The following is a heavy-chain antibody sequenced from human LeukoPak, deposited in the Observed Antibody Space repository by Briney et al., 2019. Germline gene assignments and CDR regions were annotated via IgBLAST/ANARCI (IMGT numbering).Heavy chain of an antibody. V-gene: IGHV3-23*01. CDR1: GFTVSSNY. J-gene: IGHJ4*02. CDR2: ISGSGGST. Sequence: GGSLRLSCAASGFTVSSNYMSWVRQAPGKGLEWASAISGSGGSTYYADSVKGRFTISRDNSKNTLYLQMNSLRAEDTAVYYCTYYDSSGTKAFDYWGQGTLVTVSS. CDR3: TYYDSSGTKAFDY. D-gene: IGHD3-22*01.